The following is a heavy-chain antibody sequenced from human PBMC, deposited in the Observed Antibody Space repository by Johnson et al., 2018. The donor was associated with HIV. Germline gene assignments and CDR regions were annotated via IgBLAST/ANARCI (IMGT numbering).Heavy chain of an antibody. J-gene: IGHJ3*02. CDR2: IYSGGST. CDR1: GFTVTNKY. D-gene: IGHD3-9*01. CDR3: ARTPTLTRTFEI. V-gene: IGHV3-66*01. Sequence: MQLVESGGGLVQPGGSLRLSCAASGFTVTNKYMSWVRQAPGKGLEWVSVIYSGGSTYYADSVKGRFTISRDNSKNTLYLQVNSLRAEDTAVYYCARTPTLTRTFEIWGQGTMVTVSS.